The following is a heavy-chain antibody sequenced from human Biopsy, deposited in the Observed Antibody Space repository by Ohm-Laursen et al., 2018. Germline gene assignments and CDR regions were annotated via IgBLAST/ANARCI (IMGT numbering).Heavy chain of an antibody. CDR3: ATGPYYDTRFYYNVRPFDF. Sequence: SVKVSCKASGYTFTGYYLHWVRQTGGKGLEWMGGFDREERKTVYAEKFQGRVTMAEDTSTDTVYMEVTSLRSDDTAVYYCATGPYYDTRFYYNVRPFDFWGQGTLVTVSS. J-gene: IGHJ4*02. CDR2: FDREERKT. CDR1: GYTFTGYY. D-gene: IGHD3-10*01. V-gene: IGHV1-24*01.